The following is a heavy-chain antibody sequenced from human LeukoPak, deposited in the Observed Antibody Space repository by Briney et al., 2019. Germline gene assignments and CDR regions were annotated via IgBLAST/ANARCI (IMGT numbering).Heavy chain of an antibody. Sequence: GGSLRLSCSASGFTFSSYAMHWVRQAPGKGLEYVSAISSNGGSTYYADSVKGRFTISSDNSKNTLYLQMSSLRAEDTAVYYCVKDGRRGYSYGYSDYWGQGTLITVSS. V-gene: IGHV3-64D*06. CDR2: ISSNGGST. J-gene: IGHJ4*02. CDR1: GFTFSSYA. CDR3: VKDGRRGYSYGYSDY. D-gene: IGHD5-18*01.